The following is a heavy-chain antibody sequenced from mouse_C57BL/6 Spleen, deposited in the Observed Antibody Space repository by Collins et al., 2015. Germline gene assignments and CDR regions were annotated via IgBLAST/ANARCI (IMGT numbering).Heavy chain of an antibody. CDR1: GFTFSGFW. D-gene: IGHD2-3*01. CDR2: INSDGSAI. CDR3: MRSDGYYGYFDV. Sequence: EVQLVETGGGLVQPGGSRGLSCEGSGFTFSGFWMSWVRQTPGKTLEWIGDINSDGSAINYAPSIKDRFTIFRDNDKKTLYLQMNNVRSEDTATYFCMRSDGYYGYFDVWGTGTTVTVSS. J-gene: IGHJ1*03. V-gene: IGHV11-2*01.